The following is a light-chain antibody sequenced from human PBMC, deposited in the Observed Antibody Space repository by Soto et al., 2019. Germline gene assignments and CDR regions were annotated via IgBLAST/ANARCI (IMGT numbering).Light chain of an antibody. Sequence: QPVLTQSPSASASLGASVKLTCTLSSGHSTYTIAWHQLQPEKGPRYLMKLNSDGSHSKGDGIPDRFSGSSSGAERYLTISSLQSEDEADYYCQTWGSANVVFGGGTQLTVL. CDR1: SGHSTYT. V-gene: IGLV4-69*02. CDR2: LNSDGSH. CDR3: QTWGSANVV. J-gene: IGLJ2*01.